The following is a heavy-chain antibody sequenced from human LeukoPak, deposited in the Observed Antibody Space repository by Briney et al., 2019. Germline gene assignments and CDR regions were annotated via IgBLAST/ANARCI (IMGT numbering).Heavy chain of an antibody. CDR2: IIPILGIA. J-gene: IGHJ5*02. D-gene: IGHD2-8*01. CDR3: ARSLWYCTNGVCYNNWFDP. CDR1: GGTFSSYA. Sequence: GASVKVSCKASGGTFSSYAISWVRQAPGQGLEWMGRIIPILGIANYAQKFQGRVTITADKSTSTAYMELSSLRSEDTAVYYCARSLWYCTNGVCYNNWFDPWGQGTLVTVSS. V-gene: IGHV1-69*04.